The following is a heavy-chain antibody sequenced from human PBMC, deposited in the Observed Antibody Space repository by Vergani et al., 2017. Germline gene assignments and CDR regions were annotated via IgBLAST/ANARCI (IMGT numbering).Heavy chain of an antibody. V-gene: IGHV3-33*01. D-gene: IGHD2-21*02. Sequence: QVQLVESGGGVVQPGRSLRLSCAASGFTFSSYGMHWVRQAPGKGLEWVAVIWYDGSNKYYADSVKGRFTISRDNSKNTLYLQMNSLRAEDTAVYYCARAGHYVVVTAISYLGTRYGMDVWGQGTTVTVSS. J-gene: IGHJ6*02. CDR2: IWYDGSNK. CDR3: ARAGHYVVVTAISYLGTRYGMDV. CDR1: GFTFSSYG.